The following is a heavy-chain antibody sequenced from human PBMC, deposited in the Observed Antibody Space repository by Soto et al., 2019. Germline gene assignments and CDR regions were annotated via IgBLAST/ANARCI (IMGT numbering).Heavy chain of an antibody. V-gene: IGHV6-1*01. CDR3: ARDLTGTTYYFDY. Sequence: SETLSLTCAISGDSVSSNSAAWNWIRQSPSRGLEWLGKTYYRSKWYNDYEVSVKSRITINTDTSKNQFSLQLNSVTPEDTAVYYCARDLTGTTYYFDYWGQGTLVTVSS. J-gene: IGHJ4*02. CDR1: GDSVSSNSAA. CDR2: TYYRSKWYN. D-gene: IGHD1-7*01.